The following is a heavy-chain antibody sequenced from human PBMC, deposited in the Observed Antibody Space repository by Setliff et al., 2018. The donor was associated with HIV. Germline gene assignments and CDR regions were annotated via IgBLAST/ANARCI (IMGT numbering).Heavy chain of an antibody. Sequence: ASVKVSCKASGDAFRSYAISWVRQAPGQGLEWMGWISTYNGNTNYAQKVQGRVIMTTDTSTSTAYMELRSLRSDDTAVYYCARTYYYDSSGYYGYYYYYYMDVWGKGTTVTVSS. V-gene: IGHV1-18*01. CDR3: ARTYYYDSSGYYGYYYYYYMDV. CDR2: ISTYNGNT. J-gene: IGHJ6*03. CDR1: GDAFRSYA. D-gene: IGHD3-22*01.